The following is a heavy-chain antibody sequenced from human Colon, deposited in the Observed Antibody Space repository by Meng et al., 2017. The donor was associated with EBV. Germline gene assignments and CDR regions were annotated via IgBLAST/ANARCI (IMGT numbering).Heavy chain of an antibody. Sequence: LLGLGPGWGNPSETLSLTCVVSGGPNSSVYWWTWVRQSPGKGLEWIGQIYHSGSTNYNPSLKSRVTISVDKSKNQFSLKLTSVTAADTAVYYCARGGYYSFDYWGQRTLVTVSS. CDR3: ARGGYYSFDY. CDR2: IYHSGST. D-gene: IGHD5-18*01. V-gene: IGHV4-4*02. CDR1: GGPNSSVYW. J-gene: IGHJ4*02.